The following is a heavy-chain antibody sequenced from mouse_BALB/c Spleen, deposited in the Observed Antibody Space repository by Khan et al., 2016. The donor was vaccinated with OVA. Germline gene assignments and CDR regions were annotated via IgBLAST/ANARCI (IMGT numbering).Heavy chain of an antibody. CDR1: GYTFNSYY. D-gene: IGHD1-2*01. CDR3: TRGGYGGFAY. J-gene: IGHJ3*01. Sequence: GAELVKPGASVKLSCKASGYTFNSYYMYWVKQRPGQGLEWIGEINPSNGGTNFNEKFKSKATLTVDKSSSTAYMQLSSLTSEDSAGYYCTRGGYGGFAYWGQGTLVTVSA. CDR2: INPSNGGT. V-gene: IGHV1S81*02.